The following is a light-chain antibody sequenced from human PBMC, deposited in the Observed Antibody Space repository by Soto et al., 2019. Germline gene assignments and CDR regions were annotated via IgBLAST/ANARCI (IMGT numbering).Light chain of an antibody. CDR1: QSVSSS. J-gene: IGKJ1*01. CDR3: QQYKNLPPWT. Sequence: EIVMTQSPATLSVSPGERATLSCRASQSVSSSLAWYQQKPAQSPRLLIYGASIRATDVPARFSGSGSGIEFTLTISSLQSEDFAVYYCQQYKNLPPWTFGQGTKVEIK. CDR2: GAS. V-gene: IGKV3-15*01.